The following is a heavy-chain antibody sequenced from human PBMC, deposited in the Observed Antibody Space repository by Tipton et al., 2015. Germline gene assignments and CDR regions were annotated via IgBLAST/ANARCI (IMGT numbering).Heavy chain of an antibody. V-gene: IGHV5-51*01. D-gene: IGHD6-13*01. J-gene: IGHJ6*02. Sequence: QSGAEVKKPGESLKISCKGSGYSFTRYWIGWVRQMPGKGLEWMGIIYPGDSDTRYSPSFQGQVTISADKSISTAYLQWSSLKASDTAMYYCARHRSSTWSYYYYGMDVWGQGTTVTVSS. CDR2: IYPGDSDT. CDR1: GYSFTRYW. CDR3: ARHRSSTWSYYYYGMDV.